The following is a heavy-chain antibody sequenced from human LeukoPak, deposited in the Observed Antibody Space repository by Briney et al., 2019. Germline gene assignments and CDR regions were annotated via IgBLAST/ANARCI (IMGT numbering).Heavy chain of an antibody. CDR1: GFSFSIHG. Sequence: PGRSLRLSCAASGFSFSIHGMHWVRQAPGKGLEWVGNIKQDGSEKRYADSVRGRFSISRDNAQTSLYLQMNSLRAEDTAVYYCARASDPWLQLTWGQGTLVTVSS. V-gene: IGHV3-7*05. D-gene: IGHD5-24*01. CDR3: ARASDPWLQLT. CDR2: IKQDGSEK. J-gene: IGHJ5*02.